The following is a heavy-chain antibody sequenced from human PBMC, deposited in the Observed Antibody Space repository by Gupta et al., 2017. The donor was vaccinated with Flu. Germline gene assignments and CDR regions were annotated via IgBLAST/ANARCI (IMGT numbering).Heavy chain of an antibody. J-gene: IGHJ4*02. V-gene: IGHV4-39*01. D-gene: IGHD6-13*01. Sequence: GWLRKPPGKGLDWIGSIYYSGSTYYNPALKGRVTISVDTSKNQFSRKLNSVTATDTAVYYCARLGYSSSWIDSWGQGTLVTVSS. CDR2: IYYSGST. CDR3: ARLGYSSSWIDS.